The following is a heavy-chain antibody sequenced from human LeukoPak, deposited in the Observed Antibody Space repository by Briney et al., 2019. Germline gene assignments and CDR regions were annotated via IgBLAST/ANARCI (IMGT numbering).Heavy chain of an antibody. D-gene: IGHD5-18*01. CDR3: ASEVDTAMVEYYGMDV. CDR2: INHSGST. J-gene: IGHJ6*02. V-gene: IGHV4-34*01. Sequence: SETLSLTCAVYVGSFCGYYWSWIREPPGKGLEWIGEINHSGSTNYNPSLKSRVTISVDTSKNQFSLKLSSVTAADTAVYYCASEVDTAMVEYYGMDVWGQGTTVTVSS. CDR1: VGSFCGYY.